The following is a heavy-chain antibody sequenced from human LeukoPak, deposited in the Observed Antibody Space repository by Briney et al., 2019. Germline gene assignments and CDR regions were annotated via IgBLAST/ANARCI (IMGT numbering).Heavy chain of an antibody. CDR3: AATVTGWFDP. V-gene: IGHV4-31*03. J-gene: IGHJ5*02. Sequence: PSETLSLTCTVSGGSISSGGYYWSWIRQHPGKGLEWIGYIYYSGSTYYNPSLKSRVTISVDTSKNQFSLKLSSVTAAGTAVYYCAATVTGWFDPWGQGTLVTVSS. CDR1: GGSISSGGYY. CDR2: IYYSGST. D-gene: IGHD4-17*01.